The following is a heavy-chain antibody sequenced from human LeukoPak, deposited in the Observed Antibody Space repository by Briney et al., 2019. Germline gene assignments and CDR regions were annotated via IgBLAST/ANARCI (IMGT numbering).Heavy chain of an antibody. CDR3: ARDYRSLGYCSGGSCYSSWFDP. V-gene: IGHV3-74*01. CDR1: GFTFSSYW. J-gene: IGHJ5*02. Sequence: GGSLRLSCAASGFTFSSYWMHWVRQAPGKGLVWVSRINSDGSSTSYADSVKGRFTISRDNAKNTLYLQMNSLRAEDTAVYCCARDYRSLGYCSGGSCYSSWFDPWGQGTLVTVSS. CDR2: INSDGSST. D-gene: IGHD2-15*01.